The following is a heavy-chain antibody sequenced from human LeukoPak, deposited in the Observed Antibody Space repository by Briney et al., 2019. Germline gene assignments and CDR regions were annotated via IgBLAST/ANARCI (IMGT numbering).Heavy chain of an antibody. V-gene: IGHV3-7*03. CDR1: GFTFSGNR. CDR3: ARLGCVRACPHGALNW. CDR2: VSHDGSKE. J-gene: IGHJ4*02. D-gene: IGHD3/OR15-3a*01. Sequence: GGSLRLSCAASGFTFSGNRMSWVRQAPGKGLEWVATVSHDGSKEYAVYAVKGRFTISRDNAKSPLFLQMNSLRAEDTAVYYCARLGCVRACPHGALNWWGQGTLVTVSS.